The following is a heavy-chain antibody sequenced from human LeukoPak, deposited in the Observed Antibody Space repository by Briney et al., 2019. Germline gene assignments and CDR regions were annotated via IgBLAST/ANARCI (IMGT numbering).Heavy chain of an antibody. CDR3: AKPFADSSGYYYPFDY. J-gene: IGHJ4*02. Sequence: GGSLRLSCAASGFTFSSYGMHWVRQAPGKGLEWVAVISYDGSNKYYADSVKGRFTISRDNSKNTLYLQMNSLSAEDTAVYYCAKPFADSSGYYYPFDYWGQGTLVTVSS. CDR2: ISYDGSNK. CDR1: GFTFSSYG. V-gene: IGHV3-30*18. D-gene: IGHD3-22*01.